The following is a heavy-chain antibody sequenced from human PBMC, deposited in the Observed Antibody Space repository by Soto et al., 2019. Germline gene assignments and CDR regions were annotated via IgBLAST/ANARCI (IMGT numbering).Heavy chain of an antibody. J-gene: IGHJ4*02. Sequence: PSETLSLTCTVSGGSISSGGYYWSWIRQHPGKGLEWIGYIYYSGSTYYNPSLKSRVTISVDTSKNQFSLKLSSVTAADTAVYYCAGTEDFIAAAVVFYYWGRGTLVTVSS. V-gene: IGHV4-31*03. D-gene: IGHD6-13*01. CDR1: GGSISSGGYY. CDR3: AGTEDFIAAAVVFYY. CDR2: IYYSGST.